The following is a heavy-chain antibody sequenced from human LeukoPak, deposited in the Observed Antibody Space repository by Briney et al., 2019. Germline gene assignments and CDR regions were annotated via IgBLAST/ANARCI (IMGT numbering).Heavy chain of an antibody. CDR2: ISWNSGSI. D-gene: IGHD1-14*01. J-gene: IGHJ4*02. CDR3: AKDRRNDFDY. CDR1: GFTFDDYT. V-gene: IGHV3-9*01. Sequence: SLRLSCAASGFTFDDYTMHWVRQAPGKGLEWVSGISWNSGSIGYADSVKGRFTISRDNAKNSLYLQMSSLRGEDTALYYCAKDRRNDFDYWGQGTLVTVSS.